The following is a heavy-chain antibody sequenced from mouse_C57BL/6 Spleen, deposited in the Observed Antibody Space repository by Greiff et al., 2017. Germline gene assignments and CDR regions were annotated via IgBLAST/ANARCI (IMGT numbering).Heavy chain of an antibody. CDR2: IWGDGST. V-gene: IGHV2-3*01. CDR1: GFSLTSYG. CDR3: AKRGVRQYCYFDV. J-gene: IGHJ1*03. Sequence: QVQLKESGPGLVAPSQSLSITCTVSGFSLTSYGVSWVRQPTGKGLEWLGVIWGDGSTNYHSAPISRLSLRKDNSKYQAFLKLHSLQTYDTATYYCAKRGVRQYCYFDVWGTGTTVTVSS. D-gene: IGHD2-14*01.